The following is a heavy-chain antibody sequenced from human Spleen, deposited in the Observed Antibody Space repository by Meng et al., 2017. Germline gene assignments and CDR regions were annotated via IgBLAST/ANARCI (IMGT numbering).Heavy chain of an antibody. CDR2: TYYRSKWYS. J-gene: IGHJ4*02. CDR3: ARGNSGYLDH. D-gene: IGHD3-9*01. Sequence: QVQLQQSGPGLVKPSQTLALTCAISGDSVSSNSAAWNWIRQSPSRGLEWLGRTYYRSKWYSSYAVSVKSRITINPDTSKNQFSLQLISVTPEDAAIYFCARGNSGYLDHWGQGILVTVSS. CDR1: GDSVSSNSAA. V-gene: IGHV6-1*01.